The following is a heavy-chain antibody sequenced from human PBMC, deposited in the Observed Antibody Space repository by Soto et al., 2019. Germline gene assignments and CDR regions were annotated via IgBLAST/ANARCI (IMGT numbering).Heavy chain of an antibody. CDR2: INPNSGGT. CDR1: GYTFTGYY. CDR3: ARGSPVGGWYRGYY. J-gene: IGHJ4*02. D-gene: IGHD6-19*01. Sequence: ASVKVSCKASGYTFTGYYMHWVRQAPGQGLEWMGWINPNSGGTNYARKFQGRVTMTRDTSISTAYMELSRLRSDDTAVYYCARGSPVGGWYRGYYWGQGTLVTVSS. V-gene: IGHV1-2*02.